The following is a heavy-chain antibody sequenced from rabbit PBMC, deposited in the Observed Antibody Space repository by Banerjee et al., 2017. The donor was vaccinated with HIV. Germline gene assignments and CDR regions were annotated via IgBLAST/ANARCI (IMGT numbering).Heavy chain of an antibody. CDR2: IYADSGRR. D-gene: IGHD5-1*01. Sequence: QEQLVESGGGLVQPEGSLTLTCTASGFTLSRYWTCWVRQAPGKGLEWIACIYADSGRRDYASWVNGRFTISKTSSTTVTLQMSSLTAADTATYFCARDDGNGGWDLWGQGTLVTVS. CDR3: ARDDGNGGWDL. CDR1: GFTLSRYW. V-gene: IGHV1S45*01. J-gene: IGHJ3*01.